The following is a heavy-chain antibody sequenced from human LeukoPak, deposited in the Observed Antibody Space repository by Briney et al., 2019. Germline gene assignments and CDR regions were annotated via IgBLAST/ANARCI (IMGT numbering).Heavy chain of an antibody. D-gene: IGHD3-10*01. CDR1: GGSISSYY. Sequence: SETLSLTCTVSGGSISSYYWSWIRQPPGKGLEWIGYIYYSGSTNYNPSLKSRVTISVDTSKNQFSLKLSSVTAADTAVYYCAREVHMVRGVIRYFDYWGQGTLVTVSS. CDR3: AREVHMVRGVIRYFDY. CDR2: IYYSGST. V-gene: IGHV4-59*01. J-gene: IGHJ4*02.